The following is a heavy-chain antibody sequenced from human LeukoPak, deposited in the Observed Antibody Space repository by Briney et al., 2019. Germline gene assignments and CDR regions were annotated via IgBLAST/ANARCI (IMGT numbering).Heavy chain of an antibody. CDR2: IYYSGSN. CDR1: GGSISSGGNY. J-gene: IGHJ4*02. CDR3: ARARDRSYCSSTSCYIFDY. D-gene: IGHD2-2*02. V-gene: IGHV4-31*11. Sequence: SETLCLSCAVSGGSISSGGNYWGCVRQHPGKGLEWLGYIYYSGSNYYNPSHESRVTISVDTSENQFSLKLSSVTAADTAVYYCARARDRSYCSSTSCYIFDYWGQGTLVTVSS.